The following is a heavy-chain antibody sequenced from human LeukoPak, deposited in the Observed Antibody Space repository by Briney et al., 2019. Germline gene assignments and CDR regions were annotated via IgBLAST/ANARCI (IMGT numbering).Heavy chain of an antibody. D-gene: IGHD5-18*01. V-gene: IGHV3-72*01. CDR1: GFTFSDHY. J-gene: IGHJ4*02. CDR2: TRKKANSYTT. Sequence: GGSLRLSCAASGFTFSDHYVDWVRQAPGKGLEWVGRTRKKANSYTTEYAASVKGRFTISKDDSKNSLYLQMNSLKAEDTAVYYCARVGGDTGRSFDYWGQGTLVTVSS. CDR3: ARVGGDTGRSFDY.